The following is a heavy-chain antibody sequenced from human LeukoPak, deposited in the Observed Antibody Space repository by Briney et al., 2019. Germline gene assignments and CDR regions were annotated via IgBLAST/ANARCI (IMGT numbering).Heavy chain of an antibody. J-gene: IGHJ5*02. Sequence: SETLSLTCTVSGGAISSYYWSWIRQPPGKGLEWIGYIYYSGSTSYNPSLKSRVTISVDTSKNQFSLKLSSVTAADTAVYYCAAQRITIFGVVKRRDNWFDPWGQGTRVTVSS. D-gene: IGHD3-3*01. CDR3: AAQRITIFGVVKRRDNWFDP. CDR2: IYYSGST. CDR1: GGAISSYY. V-gene: IGHV4-59*01.